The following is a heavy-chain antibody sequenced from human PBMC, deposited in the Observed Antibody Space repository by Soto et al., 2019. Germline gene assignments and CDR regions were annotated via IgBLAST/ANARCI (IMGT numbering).Heavy chain of an antibody. J-gene: IGHJ5*02. CDR2: IYHSGST. Sequence: SETLSLTCAVSGGSISSGGYSWSWIRQPPGKGLEWIGYIYHSGSTYYNSSLKSRVTISVDRSKNQFSLKLSSVTAADTAVYYCARVPGPWGQVTLVTVSS. CDR3: ARVPGP. V-gene: IGHV4-30-2*01. CDR1: GGSISSGGYS. D-gene: IGHD3-10*01.